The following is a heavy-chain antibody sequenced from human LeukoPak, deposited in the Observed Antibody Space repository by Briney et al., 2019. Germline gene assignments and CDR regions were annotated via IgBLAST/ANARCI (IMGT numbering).Heavy chain of an antibody. J-gene: IGHJ5*02. Sequence: GASVKVSCKASGYTFTGYYMHWVRQAPGQGLEWMGWINPNSGGTNYAQKFQGRVTMTRDTSISTAYMELSRLRSDDTAVYYCARDSVGATENWFDPWGQGTLVTVSS. CDR2: INPNSGGT. CDR1: GYTFTGYY. CDR3: ARDSVGATENWFDP. V-gene: IGHV1-2*02. D-gene: IGHD1-26*01.